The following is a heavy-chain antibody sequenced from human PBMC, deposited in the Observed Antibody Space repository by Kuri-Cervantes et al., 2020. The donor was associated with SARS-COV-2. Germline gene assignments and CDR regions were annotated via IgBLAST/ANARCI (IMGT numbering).Heavy chain of an antibody. CDR2: VIPMFGTT. CDR1: GGTFSTHA. V-gene: IGHV1-69*06. J-gene: IGHJ6*02. D-gene: IGHD1-26*01. CDR3: ARDRGVEARWEGDYYHVMDV. Sequence: SVKVSCKASGGTFSTHAINWVRQAPGQGLEWMGTVIPMFGTTHHAQRFQGRLTVTADTSTSIAYVTLSSLRSDDTAVYYCARDRGVEARWEGDYYHVMDVWGPGTTVTVSS.